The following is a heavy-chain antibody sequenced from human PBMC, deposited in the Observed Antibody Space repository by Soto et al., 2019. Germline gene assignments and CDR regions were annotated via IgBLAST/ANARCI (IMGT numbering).Heavy chain of an antibody. V-gene: IGHV5-51*01. CDR2: ICPGDSDT. CDR1: GYSFTTYW. Sequence: EVQLVQSGAEVKKPGESLKISCKGSGYSFTTYWIGWVRQMPGKGLEGMVIICPGDSDTRYSPSFQGQVTISADKSINTTYLQWSSLKASDTAIYYCARQASAGKNYYAMDVWGQGTTVTVSS. CDR3: ARQASAGKNYYAMDV. J-gene: IGHJ6*02. D-gene: IGHD6-13*01.